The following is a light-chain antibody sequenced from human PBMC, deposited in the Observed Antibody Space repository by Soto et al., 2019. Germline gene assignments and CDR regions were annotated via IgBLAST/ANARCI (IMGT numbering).Light chain of an antibody. V-gene: IGKV3-20*01. CDR3: QQYGNSPWT. J-gene: IGKJ1*01. CDR1: LTVSSSY. CDR2: GAS. Sequence: IGLTKAPGTLSLSPGEKATLSCRASLTVSSSYLAWYQQKPGQAPRLLICGASSRATGIPDRFSGSGSGTDFTLTISRLEPEDFAVYYCQQYGNSPWTFGQGTKVDIK.